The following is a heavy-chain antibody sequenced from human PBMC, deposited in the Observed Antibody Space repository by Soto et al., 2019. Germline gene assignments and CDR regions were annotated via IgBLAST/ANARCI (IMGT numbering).Heavy chain of an antibody. D-gene: IGHD5-12*01. CDR3: AKGVTTIVATGSWFDH. CDR2: ISGSGRTT. CDR1: GFTFNSYA. Sequence: GSLRLSCAVSGFTFNSYAMNWVRQAPGTGLEWVSSISGSGRTTYYADAVKGRFTISRDNSKNTLFLQMNSLRSEDTAVYYCAKGVTTIVATGSWFDHWGQGTLVTVSS. V-gene: IGHV3-23*01. J-gene: IGHJ5*02.